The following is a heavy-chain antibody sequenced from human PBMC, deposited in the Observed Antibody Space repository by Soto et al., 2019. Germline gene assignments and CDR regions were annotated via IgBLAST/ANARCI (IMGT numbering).Heavy chain of an antibody. J-gene: IGHJ4*02. CDR2: IYYSGST. Sequence: QVQLQESGPGLVKPSETLSLTCTVSGGSISSYYWSWIRQPPGKGLEWIGYIYYSGSTNYNPSLTGXVXIXXDTSKNQFSLKLSSVTAADTAVYYCARRDGYSFDDWGQGTLVTVSS. V-gene: IGHV4-59*08. D-gene: IGHD1-1*01. CDR3: ARRDGYSFDD. CDR1: GGSISSYY.